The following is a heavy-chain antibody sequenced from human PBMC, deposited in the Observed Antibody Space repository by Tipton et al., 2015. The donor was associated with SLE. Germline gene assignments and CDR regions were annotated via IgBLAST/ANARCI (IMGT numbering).Heavy chain of an antibody. CDR3: AREAEYCSGGSCSSYFDY. CDR1: GGSFSGYY. Sequence: SLTCAVYGGSFSGYYWSWIRQPPGKGLEWIGEINHSGSTNYNPSLKSRVTISVDTSKNQFSLKLSSVTAADTAVYYCAREAEYCSGGSCSSYFDYWGQGTLVTVSS. CDR2: INHSGST. J-gene: IGHJ4*02. D-gene: IGHD2-15*01. V-gene: IGHV4-34*01.